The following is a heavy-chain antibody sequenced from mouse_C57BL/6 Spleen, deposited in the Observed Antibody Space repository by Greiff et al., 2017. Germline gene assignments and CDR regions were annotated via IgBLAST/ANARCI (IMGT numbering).Heavy chain of an antibody. CDR2: IYPGSGST. Sequence: VQLQQPGAELVKPGASVKMSCKASGYTFTSYWITWVKQRPGQGLEWIGDIYPGSGSTNYNEKFKSKATLTVDTSSSTAYMQLSSLTSEDSAVYYCGGDGSSYEGHFDYWGQGTTLTVSS. J-gene: IGHJ2*01. D-gene: IGHD1-1*01. CDR3: GGDGSSYEGHFDY. V-gene: IGHV1-55*01. CDR1: GYTFTSYW.